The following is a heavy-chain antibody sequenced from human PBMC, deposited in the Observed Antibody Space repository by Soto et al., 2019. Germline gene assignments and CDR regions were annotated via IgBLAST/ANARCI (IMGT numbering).Heavy chain of an antibody. J-gene: IGHJ4*02. D-gene: IGHD4-17*01. V-gene: IGHV1-69*13. CDR1: GGTFSSYA. CDR2: IIPIFGTA. Sequence: ASVKVSCKASGGTFSSYAISWVRQAPGQGLEWMGGIIPIFGTANYAQKFQGRVTITADESTSTAYMELSSLRSEDTAVYYCARVTDYGGNPYFDYWGQGTLVTVSS. CDR3: ARVTDYGGNPYFDY.